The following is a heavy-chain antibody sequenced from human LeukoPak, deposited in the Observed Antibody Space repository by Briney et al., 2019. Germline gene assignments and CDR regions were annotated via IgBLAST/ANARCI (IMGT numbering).Heavy chain of an antibody. D-gene: IGHD6-13*01. CDR2: IRTKPNSYAT. Sequence: GGSLRLSCAASGFAFSASAMHWVRQASGKGLEWVGRIRTKPNSYATAYAASVKGRFTISRDDSKNAAYLQMNSLKTEDTAVYHCTRSLSSSSDYWGQGTLVTVSS. CDR1: GFAFSASA. V-gene: IGHV3-73*01. CDR3: TRSLSSSSDY. J-gene: IGHJ4*02.